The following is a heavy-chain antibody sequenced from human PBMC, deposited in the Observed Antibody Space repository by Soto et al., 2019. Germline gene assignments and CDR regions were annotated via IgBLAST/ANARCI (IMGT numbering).Heavy chain of an antibody. J-gene: IGHJ4*02. Sequence: QITLKESGPPLVKPTQTLTLTCTFSGFSLSTSGVGVGWIRQPPGKALEWLALIYWDDDKRYSPALKSRLTITKDPSKNQVVRTKTNMDPVDTATYDCAHSERGLPDYWGQGTLVTVSS. CDR2: IYWDDDK. CDR1: GFSLSTSGVG. D-gene: IGHD1-1*01. CDR3: AHSERGLPDY. V-gene: IGHV2-5*02.